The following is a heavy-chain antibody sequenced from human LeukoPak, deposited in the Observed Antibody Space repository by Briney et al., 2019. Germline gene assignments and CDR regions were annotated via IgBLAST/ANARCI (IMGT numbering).Heavy chain of an antibody. V-gene: IGHV3-21*01. CDR1: GFTFSSYS. D-gene: IGHD2-2*01. CDR2: ISSSSSYI. Sequence: GGSLRLSCAASGFTFSSYSMNWVRQAPGKGPEWVSSISSSSSYIYYADSVKGRFTISRDNAKNSLYLQMNSLRAEDTAVYYCASSTSSTSEYDYWGQGTLVTVSS. J-gene: IGHJ4*02. CDR3: ASSTSSTSEYDY.